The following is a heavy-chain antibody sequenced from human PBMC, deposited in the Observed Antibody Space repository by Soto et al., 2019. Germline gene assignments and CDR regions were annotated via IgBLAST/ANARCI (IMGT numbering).Heavy chain of an antibody. V-gene: IGHV2-5*02. CDR1: GFSLSTSGMG. CDR3: AHYSSTSSFDY. J-gene: IGHJ4*02. CDR2: IYWDDDK. D-gene: IGHD6-13*01. Sequence: QITLKESGPTLVKPTQTFTLACTFSGFSLSTSGMGVGWIRQPPGKALEWLALIYWDDDKPYSPSLKSRLTITKATSKNPVVLTMTNMDPVDTATYYCAHYSSTSSFDYWGQGTLVTVSS.